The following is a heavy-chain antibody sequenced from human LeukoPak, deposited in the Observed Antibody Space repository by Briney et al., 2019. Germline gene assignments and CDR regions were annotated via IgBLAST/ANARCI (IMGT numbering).Heavy chain of an antibody. J-gene: IGHJ4*02. V-gene: IGHV3-15*01. CDR3: AADSPLLESSIDY. CDR1: GFTFSNAW. Sequence: TAGGSLRLSCAASGFTFSNAWMSWVRQAPGKGLEWVGRIKIKADGGTTDYAAPVKGRFTISRDDSKNTLYLQMNSLKTEDTAVYYCAADSPLLESSIDYWGQGTLVTVSS. D-gene: IGHD6-6*01. CDR2: IKIKADGGTT.